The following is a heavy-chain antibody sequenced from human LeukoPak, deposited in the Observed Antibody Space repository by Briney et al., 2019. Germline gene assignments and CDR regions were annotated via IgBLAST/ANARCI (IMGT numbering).Heavy chain of an antibody. D-gene: IGHD6-19*01. V-gene: IGHV4-59*01. J-gene: IGHJ5*02. CDR2: IHDSWGT. CDR3: ARGGSSDWLNWFDP. Sequence: PSETLSLTCTVSGGSISSYYWSWIRQPPGRGLEWIGYIHDSWGTNYSPSLKSRVTISVGTFKNQFSLKLNSVTAADTAVYYCARGGSSDWLNWFDPWGQGTLVTVSS. CDR1: GGSISSYY.